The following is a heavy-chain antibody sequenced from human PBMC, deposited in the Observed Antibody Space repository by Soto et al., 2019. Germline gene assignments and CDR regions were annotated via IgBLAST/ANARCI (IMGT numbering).Heavy chain of an antibody. Sequence: QVQLQQWGAGLLKPSETLSLTCAVYGGSFSGYYWSWIRQPPGKGLEWIGEINHSGSTNYNPSLTSRATISVDTSKNQFSLKLSSVTAADTAVYYCARRVVAATYCFRYRGQGTLVTVSS. J-gene: IGHJ4*02. V-gene: IGHV4-34*01. CDR3: ARRVVAATYCFRY. CDR2: INHSGST. CDR1: GGSFSGYY. D-gene: IGHD2-15*01.